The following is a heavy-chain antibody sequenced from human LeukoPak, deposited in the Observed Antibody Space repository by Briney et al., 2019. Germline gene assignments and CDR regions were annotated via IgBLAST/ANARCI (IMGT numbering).Heavy chain of an antibody. Sequence: GGSLRLSCAASGLTVTNNYISYVRQAPGKGLEWVSVTYSNDDTYYADSVKGRFSISRDNSKSTLSLQMNSLRAEDTATYYCTNDGPYAAFGYWGQGTLVTVSS. CDR2: TYSNDDT. CDR1: GLTVTNNY. CDR3: TNDGPYAAFGY. V-gene: IGHV3-53*01. J-gene: IGHJ4*02. D-gene: IGHD2-8*01.